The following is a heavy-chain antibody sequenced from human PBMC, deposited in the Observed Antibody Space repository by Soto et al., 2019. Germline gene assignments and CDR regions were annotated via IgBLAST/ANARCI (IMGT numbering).Heavy chain of an antibody. CDR3: AKHQGYCSSTSCYTPSGY. CDR2: ISGSGGST. CDR1: GFTFSSYA. D-gene: IGHD2-2*02. Sequence: EVQLLESGGGLVQPGGSLRLSCAASGFTFSSYAMSWVRQAPGKGLEWVSAISGSGGSTYYADSVKGRFTISRDNSKNTLYLQMNSLRAEDTAVYYCAKHQGYCSSTSCYTPSGYWGQGTLVTVSS. V-gene: IGHV3-23*01. J-gene: IGHJ4*02.